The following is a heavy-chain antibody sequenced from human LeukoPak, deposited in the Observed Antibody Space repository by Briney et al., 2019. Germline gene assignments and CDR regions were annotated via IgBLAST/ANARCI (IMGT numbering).Heavy chain of an antibody. CDR3: AKVDDFWSALDY. CDR2: ITGSGGST. J-gene: IGHJ4*02. Sequence: GGSLRLSCAASGFTFSSYAMSWVRQAPGKGLEWVSSITGSGGSTYYADSVKGRFTISRDNSKNTLYLQMNSLRAEDTALYYCAKVDDFWSALDYWGQGTLVTVSS. V-gene: IGHV3-23*01. D-gene: IGHD3-3*01. CDR1: GFTFSSYA.